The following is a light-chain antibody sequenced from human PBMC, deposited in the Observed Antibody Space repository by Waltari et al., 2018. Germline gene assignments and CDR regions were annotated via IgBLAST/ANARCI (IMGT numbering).Light chain of an antibody. J-gene: IGKJ2*01. V-gene: IGKV2D-29*01. CDR3: TQSVRLPYT. CDR2: KVS. CDR1: QSLLHSDGETY. Sequence: DIVMTQTPLSLSVTPGQPASIPCTSSQSLLHSDGETYLFWYLQKPGQPPQLLISKVSNRFSGVPDRFSGSGSGTDFALKISWMEPEDVGVYYCTQSVRLPYTFGQGTKLEIK.